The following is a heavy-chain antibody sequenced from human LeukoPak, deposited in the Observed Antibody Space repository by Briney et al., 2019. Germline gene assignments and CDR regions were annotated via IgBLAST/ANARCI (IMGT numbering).Heavy chain of an antibody. CDR2: IYYSGNT. J-gene: IGHJ3*02. CDR1: GGSISTYY. D-gene: IGHD3-16*01. V-gene: IGHV4-59*01. CDR3: ARVGLPYAFDI. Sequence: SETLSLTCTVSGGSISTYYWSWIRQPPGKRLEWIGYIYYSGNTKQNPSLKNRVTISVDASKNEFSQKLSSVSAADTAVYYCARVGLPYAFDIGGQGTIVTVSS.